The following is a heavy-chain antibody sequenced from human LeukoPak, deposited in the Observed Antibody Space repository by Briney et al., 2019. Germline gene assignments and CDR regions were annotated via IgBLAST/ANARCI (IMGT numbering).Heavy chain of an antibody. Sequence: GGSLRLSCAASGFTFDDYAMHWVRQAPGKGLEWVSLIYSGGSTYYAASVKGRFTISRDNSKNTLYLQMNSLRPEDTAVYYCAKGYNYAYEYWGQGTLVTVSS. D-gene: IGHD5-18*01. CDR1: GFTFDDYA. CDR2: IYSGGST. J-gene: IGHJ4*02. V-gene: IGHV3-53*01. CDR3: AKGYNYAYEY.